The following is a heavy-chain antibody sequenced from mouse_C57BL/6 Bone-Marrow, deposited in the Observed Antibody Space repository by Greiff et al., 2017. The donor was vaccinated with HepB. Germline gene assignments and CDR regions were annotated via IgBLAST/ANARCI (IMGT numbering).Heavy chain of an antibody. D-gene: IGHD1-1*01. CDR3: ARGEDYSRGDFDY. J-gene: IGHJ2*01. CDR2: IDPSDSYT. V-gene: IGHV1-69*01. CDR1: GYTFTSYW. Sequence: QVQLQQPGAELVMPGASVKLSCKASGYTFTSYWMHWVKQRPGQGLEWIGEIDPSDSYTNYNQKFKGKSTVTVDKSSSTAYMQLSSLTSEDSAVYYCARGEDYSRGDFDYWGQGTTLTVSS.